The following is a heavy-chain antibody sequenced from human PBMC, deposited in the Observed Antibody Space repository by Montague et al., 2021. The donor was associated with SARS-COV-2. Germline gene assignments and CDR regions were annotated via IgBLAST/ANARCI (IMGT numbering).Heavy chain of an antibody. CDR3: ARGRLLPYFDY. V-gene: IGHV4-31*03. CDR1: GGSISSGTYY. Sequence: TLSLTCSVSGGSISSGTYYWTWIRQRPGKGLEWIGYIFCSGSTYYNPSLKSRVTISADTSKNHFSLRLNSVTAADTAVYYCARGRLLPYFDYWGQGTLVTVSS. J-gene: IGHJ4*02. D-gene: IGHD2-21*02. CDR2: IFCSGST.